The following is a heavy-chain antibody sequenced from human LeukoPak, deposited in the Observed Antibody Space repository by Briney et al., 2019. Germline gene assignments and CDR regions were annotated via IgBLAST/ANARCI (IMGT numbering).Heavy chain of an antibody. CDR1: GYSISSGYY. CDR3: AGGIAVAGPRVDY. J-gene: IGHJ4*02. Sequence: PSETLSLTCTVSGYSISSGYYWGWIRQPPGKGLEWIGSIYHSGSTYYNPSLKSRVTISVDTSKNQFSLKLSSVTAAVTAVYYCAGGIAVAGPRVDYWGQGTLVTVSS. CDR2: IYHSGST. D-gene: IGHD6-19*01. V-gene: IGHV4-38-2*02.